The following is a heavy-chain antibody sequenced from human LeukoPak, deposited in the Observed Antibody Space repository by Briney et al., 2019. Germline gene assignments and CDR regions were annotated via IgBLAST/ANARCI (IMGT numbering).Heavy chain of an antibody. D-gene: IGHD4-17*01. CDR1: GFTVSSNY. Sequence: GGSLRLSCAASGFTVSSNYMSWVRQAPGKGLEWVSVIYSGGSTYYADSVKGRFTISGHNSKNTLYLQMNSLRAEDTAVYYCARVHVNTVTTPAGAFDIWGQGTMVTVSS. V-gene: IGHV3-53*04. J-gene: IGHJ3*02. CDR3: ARVHVNTVTTPAGAFDI. CDR2: IYSGGST.